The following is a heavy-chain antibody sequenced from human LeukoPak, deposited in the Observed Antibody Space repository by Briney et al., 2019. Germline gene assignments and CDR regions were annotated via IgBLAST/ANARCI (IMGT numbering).Heavy chain of an antibody. D-gene: IGHD5-18*01. J-gene: IGHJ4*02. Sequence: SETLSLTCTVSGDSISSYYWSWIRLPPGKGLEWIGYIYYTGATYYNPSLKSRVTISLDTSKNQFSLKLSSVTAADAAVYYCARAGYSYGTGYYFDYWGQGTLVTVSS. CDR1: GDSISSYY. CDR2: IYYTGAT. CDR3: ARAGYSYGTGYYFDY. V-gene: IGHV4-59*01.